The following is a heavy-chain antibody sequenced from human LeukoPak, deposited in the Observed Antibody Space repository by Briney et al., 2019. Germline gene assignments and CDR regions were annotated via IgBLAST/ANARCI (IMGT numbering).Heavy chain of an antibody. V-gene: IGHV1-69*13. CDR1: GGTFSSYA. CDR2: IIPIFGTA. CDR3: ASRSVRRAYCSGGSCYSYYFDY. J-gene: IGHJ4*02. Sequence: SVKVSCKASGGTFSSYAVSWVRQAPGQGLEWMGGIIPIFGTANYAQKFQGRVTITADESTSTAYMELSSLRSEDTAVYYCASRSVRRAYCSGGSCYSYYFDYWGQGTLVTVSS. D-gene: IGHD2-15*01.